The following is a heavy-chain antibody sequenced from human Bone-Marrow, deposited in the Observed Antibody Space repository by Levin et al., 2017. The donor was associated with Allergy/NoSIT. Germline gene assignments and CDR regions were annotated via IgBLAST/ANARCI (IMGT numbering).Heavy chain of an antibody. CDR3: ATYGGMVPASDY. V-gene: IGHV3-7*03. CDR1: GFTFSKHW. D-gene: IGHD4/OR15-4a*01. J-gene: IGHJ4*02. CDR2: IKEDGGAT. Sequence: GESLKISCEASGFTFSKHWMTWVRQAPGKGLEWVANIKEDGGATYYVDSVTGRFTISRDNAKNTLYLQMKYLGVDDTAVYYCATYGGMVPASDYWGQGTLVTVSS.